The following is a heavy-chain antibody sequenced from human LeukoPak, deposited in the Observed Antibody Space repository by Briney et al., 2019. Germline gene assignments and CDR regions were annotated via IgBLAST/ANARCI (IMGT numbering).Heavy chain of an antibody. J-gene: IGHJ4*02. V-gene: IGHV4-59*01. Sequence: SETLSLTCTVSGGSISSYYWSWIRQPPGKGLEWIGYIYYSGSTNYNPSRKSRVSISVDTSKNQFSLRLNSVTAADTAVYYCSRGGLGIEDYWGQGTLVTVSS. CDR2: IYYSGST. D-gene: IGHD7-27*01. CDR3: SRGGLGIEDY. CDR1: GGSISSYY.